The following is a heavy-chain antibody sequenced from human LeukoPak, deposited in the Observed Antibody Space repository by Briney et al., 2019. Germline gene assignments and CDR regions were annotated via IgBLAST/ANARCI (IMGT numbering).Heavy chain of an antibody. CDR3: ARGGSTSSSSHFHH. Sequence: GGSLRLSCAASGVTFSTYIMNWVRQAPGKGLEWVSSISGSSSFIYYADSVKGRFTISRDNAKNSLYLQMNSLRGEDTAAYYCARGGSTSSSSHFHHWGQGTLVTVSS. V-gene: IGHV3-21*01. J-gene: IGHJ1*01. D-gene: IGHD6-6*01. CDR2: ISGSSSFI. CDR1: GVTFSTYI.